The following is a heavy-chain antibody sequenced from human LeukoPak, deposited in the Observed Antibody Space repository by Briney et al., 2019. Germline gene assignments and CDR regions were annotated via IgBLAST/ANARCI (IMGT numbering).Heavy chain of an antibody. V-gene: IGHV3-30*04. Sequence: GGSLRLSCAASGFTFSSYAMHWVRQAPGKGLEWVAVISYDGSNKYYADSVKGRFTISRDNAKNSLYLQMNSLRAEDTAVYYCARDRAATGGGMDVWGKGTTVTVSS. CDR3: ARDRAATGGGMDV. J-gene: IGHJ6*04. CDR2: ISYDGSNK. D-gene: IGHD1-26*01. CDR1: GFTFSSYA.